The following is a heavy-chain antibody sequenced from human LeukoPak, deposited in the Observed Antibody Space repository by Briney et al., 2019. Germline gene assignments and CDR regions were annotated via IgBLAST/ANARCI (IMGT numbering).Heavy chain of an antibody. CDR3: ARHPYYDSSGYPGGDAFDI. D-gene: IGHD3-22*01. J-gene: IGHJ3*02. CDR1: GYSFTSYW. CDR2: IYPGDSDT. Sequence: GESLEISCKGSGYSFTSYWIGWVRQMPGKGLEWMGIIYPGDSDTRYSPSFQGQVTISADKSISTAYLQWSSLKASDTAMYYCARHPYYDSSGYPGGDAFDIWGQGTMVTVSS. V-gene: IGHV5-51*01.